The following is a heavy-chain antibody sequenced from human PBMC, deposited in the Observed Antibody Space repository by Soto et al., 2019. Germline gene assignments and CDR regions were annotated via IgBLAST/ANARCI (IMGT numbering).Heavy chain of an antibody. CDR3: ASAIAVAGPWYYFDC. CDR1: GYTFTSYD. D-gene: IGHD6-19*01. J-gene: IGHJ4*02. CDR2: MNPNSGNT. V-gene: IGHV1-8*01. Sequence: QVQLVQSGAEVKKPGASVKVSCKASGYTFTSYDINWVRQATGQGLEWMGWMNPNSGNTGYAQKFQGRVTMTRKTSITTAYMELSSLRSEDTADCDCASAIAVAGPWYYFDCWGQGTLVTVSS.